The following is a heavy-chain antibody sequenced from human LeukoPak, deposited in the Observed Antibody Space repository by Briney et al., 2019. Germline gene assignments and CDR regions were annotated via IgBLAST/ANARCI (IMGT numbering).Heavy chain of an antibody. J-gene: IGHJ4*02. Sequence: PGGSLRLSCAASGFTVGNNYMNWVRQAPGKGPEWVSLIFSHGETSYADSVKGRFTISRDNSKNTLYLQMSGLRVEDTAVYYCARDPPAVSINTYAWGQGTLVTVSS. V-gene: IGHV3-66*01. D-gene: IGHD2-8*01. CDR1: GFTVGNNY. CDR3: ARDPPAVSINTYA. CDR2: IFSHGET.